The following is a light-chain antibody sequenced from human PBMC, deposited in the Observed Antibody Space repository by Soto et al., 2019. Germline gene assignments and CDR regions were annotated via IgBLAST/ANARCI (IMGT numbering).Light chain of an antibody. Sequence: EIVMTQSPATLSVSPGERATLSCRASQSVSGNLAWYQQKPGQAPRLLIYGASTRATGIPARFSGSGSGTEFTLTISSRKSEDFAGYYCQQYNNWPQAFGQGIKVEIK. CDR2: GAS. CDR1: QSVSGN. V-gene: IGKV3D-15*01. J-gene: IGKJ1*01. CDR3: QQYNNWPQA.